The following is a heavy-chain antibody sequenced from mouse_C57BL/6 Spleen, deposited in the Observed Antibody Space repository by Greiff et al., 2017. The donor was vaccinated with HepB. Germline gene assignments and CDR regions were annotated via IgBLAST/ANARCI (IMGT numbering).Heavy chain of an antibody. J-gene: IGHJ2*01. V-gene: IGHV1-64*01. D-gene: IGHD1-1*01. Sequence: QVQLQQPGAELVKPGASVKLSCKASGYTFTSYWMHWVKQRPGQGLEWIGMIHPNSGSTNYNEKCKSKATLTVDKSSSTAYMQLSSLTSEDSAVYDCARVDYYGSSYDYWGQGTTLTVSS. CDR2: IHPNSGST. CDR3: ARVDYYGSSYDY. CDR1: GYTFTSYW.